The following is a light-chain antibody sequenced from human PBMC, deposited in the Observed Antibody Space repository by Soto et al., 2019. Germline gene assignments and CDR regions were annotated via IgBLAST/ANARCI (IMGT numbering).Light chain of an antibody. CDR2: KAS. Sequence: DIQMTQSPSTLSGSVGDRVTITCRASQTISSWLAWYQQKPGKAPKLLIYKASTLKSGVPSRFSGSGSGTEFTLTISTLQPEDSALYFCQQGYSPLLTFGGGTRVEIK. CDR1: QTISSW. J-gene: IGKJ4*01. CDR3: QQGYSPLLT. V-gene: IGKV1-5*03.